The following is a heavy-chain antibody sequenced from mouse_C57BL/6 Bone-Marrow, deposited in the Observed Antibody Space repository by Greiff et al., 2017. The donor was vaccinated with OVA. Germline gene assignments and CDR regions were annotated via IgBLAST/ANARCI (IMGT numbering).Heavy chain of an antibody. D-gene: IGHD1-1*01. Sequence: EVKLVESGGDLVKPGGSLKLSCAASGFTFSSYGMSWVRQTPDKRLEWVATISSGGSYTYYPDSVKGRYTIPIDTAKNTLYLQISSLKSEDTAMYYCARHGDYGSFFDYWGQGTTLTVSA. CDR1: GFTFSSYG. J-gene: IGHJ2*01. CDR2: ISSGGSYT. V-gene: IGHV5-6*01. CDR3: ARHGDYGSFFDY.